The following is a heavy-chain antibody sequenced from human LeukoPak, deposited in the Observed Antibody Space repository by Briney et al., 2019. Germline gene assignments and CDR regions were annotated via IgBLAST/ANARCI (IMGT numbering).Heavy chain of an antibody. D-gene: IGHD2-21*02. CDR2: ISGGGGTT. CDR1: GFTFSSYA. Sequence: PGGSLRLSCAASGFTFSSYAMNWVRQAPGKGLEWVSAISGGGGTTYYADSVKGRFTISRDNAKNSLYLQMNSLRAEDTAVYYCARGAGTYCGGDCYSGFDYWGQGTLVTVSS. J-gene: IGHJ4*02. CDR3: ARGAGTYCGGDCYSGFDY. V-gene: IGHV3-23*01.